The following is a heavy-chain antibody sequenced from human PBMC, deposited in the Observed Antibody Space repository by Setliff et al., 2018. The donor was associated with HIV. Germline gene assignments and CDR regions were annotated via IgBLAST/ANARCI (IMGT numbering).Heavy chain of an antibody. CDR3: ATFDYNLLTGCPC. V-gene: IGHV1-69-2*01. CDR2: VDPKDGET. Sequence: ASVKVSCKASGYAFRDYYINWVQQAPGKGLEWMGRVDPKDGETMYAQKFQGRVTITADRSTNTAYMDLSSLSSDDMALYFCATFDYNLLTGCPCWGQGTLVTVSS. J-gene: IGHJ4*02. CDR1: GYAFRDYY. D-gene: IGHD3-9*01.